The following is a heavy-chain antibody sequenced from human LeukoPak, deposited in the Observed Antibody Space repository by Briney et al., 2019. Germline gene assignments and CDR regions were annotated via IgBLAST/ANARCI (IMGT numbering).Heavy chain of an antibody. V-gene: IGHV5-51*01. Sequence: GGSLRLSCKGSGYSFTSYWIGWVRQMPGKGLEWMGIIYPGDSDTRYSPSFQGQVTISADKSISTAYQQWSSLKASDTAMYYCARLVPIVVVPAADNWFDPWGQGTLVTVSS. CDR2: IYPGDSDT. D-gene: IGHD2-2*01. J-gene: IGHJ5*02. CDR1: GYSFTSYW. CDR3: ARLVPIVVVPAADNWFDP.